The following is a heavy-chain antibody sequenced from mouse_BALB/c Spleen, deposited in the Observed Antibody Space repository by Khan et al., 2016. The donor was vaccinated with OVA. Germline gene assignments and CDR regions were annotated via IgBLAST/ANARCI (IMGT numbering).Heavy chain of an antibody. CDR1: GYSITSDYA. CDR3: ARSIMAN. V-gene: IGHV3-2*02. CDR2: ISYSGST. Sequence: EVQLVESGPGLVKPSQSLSLTCTVTGYSITSDYAWNWIRQFPGNQLEWMGYISYSGSTSYNPSLTSRISITRDTSTNQFFLQLNSVTTEDTATYYCARSIMANWGQGTTLTVSS. J-gene: IGHJ2*01.